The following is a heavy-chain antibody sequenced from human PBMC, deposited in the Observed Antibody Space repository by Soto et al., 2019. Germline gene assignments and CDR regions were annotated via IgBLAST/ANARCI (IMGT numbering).Heavy chain of an antibody. Sequence: SETLSLTCAVYGGSFSGYYWSWIRQPPGKGPEWIGEINHSGSTNYNPSLKSRVTISVDTSKNQFSLKLSSVTAADTAVYYCARDRLGWLRLRGFDYWGQGTLVTVSS. CDR3: ARDRLGWLRLRGFDY. J-gene: IGHJ4*02. V-gene: IGHV4-34*01. D-gene: IGHD5-12*01. CDR1: GGSFSGYY. CDR2: INHSGST.